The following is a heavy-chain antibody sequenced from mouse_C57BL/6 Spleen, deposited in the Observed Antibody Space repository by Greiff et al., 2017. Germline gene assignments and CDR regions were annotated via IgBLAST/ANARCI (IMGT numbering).Heavy chain of an antibody. Sequence: VQLQQPGAELVKPGASVKMSCKASGYTFTSYWITWVKQRPGQGLEWIGDIYPGSGSTNYNEKFKSKATLTVATSSSTAYMQLSSLTSEDSAVYYCARRRYGLYYFDYWGQGTTLTVSS. CDR1: GYTFTSYW. J-gene: IGHJ2*01. CDR3: ARRRYGLYYFDY. D-gene: IGHD1-1*01. V-gene: IGHV1-55*01. CDR2: IYPGSGST.